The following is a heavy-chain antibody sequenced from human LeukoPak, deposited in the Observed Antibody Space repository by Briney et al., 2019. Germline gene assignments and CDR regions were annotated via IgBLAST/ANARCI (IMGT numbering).Heavy chain of an antibody. CDR2: ISSDGSST. V-gene: IGHV3-74*01. D-gene: IGHD3-10*01. Sequence: PGGSLRLSCAASGFTFTSNWHWVRQAPGKGLVWVSRISSDGSSTSYADSVKGRFTISRDNAKNTLYLQMNSLRAEDTAVYYCARDPPYYYGSGSYYSGGDYWGQGTLVTVSS. CDR1: GFTFTSNW. CDR3: ARDPPYYYGSGSYYSGGDY. J-gene: IGHJ4*02.